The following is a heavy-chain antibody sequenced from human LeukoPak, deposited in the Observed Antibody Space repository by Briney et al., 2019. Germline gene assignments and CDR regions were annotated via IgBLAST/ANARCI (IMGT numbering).Heavy chain of an antibody. J-gene: IGHJ5*02. CDR1: GGSISSGGYY. CDR2: IYYSGST. CDR3: ARDVMYYYDSGVSGFDP. D-gene: IGHD3-22*01. Sequence: SETLSLTCTVSGGSISSGGYYWSWIRQHPGKGLEWIGYIYYSGSTYYNPSLKSRVTISVDTSKNQFSLKLSSVTAADTAVYYCARDVMYYYDSGVSGFDPWGQGTLVTVS. V-gene: IGHV4-31*03.